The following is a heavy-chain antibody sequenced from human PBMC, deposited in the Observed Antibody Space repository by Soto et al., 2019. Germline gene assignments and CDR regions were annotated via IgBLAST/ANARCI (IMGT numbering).Heavy chain of an antibody. V-gene: IGHV2-5*01. CDR1: VFSLSTSGVG. Sequence: QITLKESGPTLVKPTQTLTLTCTFSVFSLSTSGVGVGWIRQPPGKAPEWLALIYCNDDKRYSPSLKSRLTITKDTSKNQVVFTVTNMDPVDTATYYCAYSLSVTTVTSVPFDFWGQGTMVTVSS. CDR2: IYCNDDK. J-gene: IGHJ3*01. D-gene: IGHD4-17*01. CDR3: AYSLSVTTVTSVPFDF.